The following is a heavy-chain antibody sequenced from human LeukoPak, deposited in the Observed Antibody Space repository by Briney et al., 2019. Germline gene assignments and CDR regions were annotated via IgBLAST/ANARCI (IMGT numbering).Heavy chain of an antibody. D-gene: IGHD3-22*01. CDR2: IWYDGSNK. Sequence: GRSLRLSCAASGFTFSSYGMHGVRQAPGKGLEWVAVIWYDGSNKYYADSVKGRFTISRDNSKNTLYLQMNSLRAEDTAVNYCARNYDSSGYYPNYFDYWGQGTLVTVSS. CDR3: ARNYDSSGYYPNYFDY. CDR1: GFTFSSYG. J-gene: IGHJ4*02. V-gene: IGHV3-33*01.